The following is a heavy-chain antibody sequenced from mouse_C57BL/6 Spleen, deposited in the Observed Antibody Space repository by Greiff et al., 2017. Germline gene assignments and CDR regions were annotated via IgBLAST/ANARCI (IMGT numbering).Heavy chain of an antibody. CDR1: GYTFTSYD. V-gene: IGHV1-85*01. CDR2: IYPRAGST. J-gene: IGHJ4*01. CDR3: ERRIYDYGSSHYYAMDY. Sequence: QVQLQQSGPELVKPGASVKLSCKASGYTFTSYDINWVKQRPGQGLEWIGWIYPRAGSTKYNEKFKGKATLTVNTSSSTTYMKLHSLTSENSAVCFCERRIYDYGSSHYYAMDYWGQGTSVTVSS. D-gene: IGHD1-1*01.